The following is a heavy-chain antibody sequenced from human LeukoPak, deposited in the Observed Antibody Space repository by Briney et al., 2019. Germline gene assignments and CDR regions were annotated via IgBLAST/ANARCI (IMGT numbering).Heavy chain of an antibody. V-gene: IGHV3-7*01. CDR2: IREDGSQK. J-gene: IGHJ4*02. D-gene: IGHD1-1*01. Sequence: GGFLRLSCAASGFTFSSYWMSWVRQAPGKGLEWVANIREDGSQKYYADSVKGRFTISRDNAKSSLDLQMNSLRAEDTAVYYCTRGDGAVPWGQGTLVTVSS. CDR1: GFTFSSYW. CDR3: TRGDGAVP.